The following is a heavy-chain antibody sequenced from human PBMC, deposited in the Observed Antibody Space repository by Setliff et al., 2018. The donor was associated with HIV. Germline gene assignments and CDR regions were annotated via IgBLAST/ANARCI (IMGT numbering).Heavy chain of an antibody. CDR3: ARGHRRITMVRGVSHFDY. J-gene: IGHJ4*02. Sequence: PSETLSLTCTVSGGPISSGSYYWGWIRQPPGKGLEWVGSIYHSGTTYYNPSLKSRVTISVDTSKNQFSLKLSSVTAADTAVYYCARGHRRITMVRGVSHFDYWGQGTLVTVSS. D-gene: IGHD3-10*01. CDR1: GGPISSGSYY. V-gene: IGHV4-39*07. CDR2: IYHSGTT.